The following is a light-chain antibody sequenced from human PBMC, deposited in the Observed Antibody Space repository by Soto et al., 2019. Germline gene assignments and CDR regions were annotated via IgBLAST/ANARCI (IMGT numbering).Light chain of an antibody. CDR2: DVD. Sequence: QAVVTQPASVSGSPGQSIAIYCTGTSSDVGGYNYVSWYQQHPGKAPKLLIYDVDNWPSGVSSRFSGSKSGNTASLTISGLQAEDEAEYYCSSYTSSNTLVVFGGGTQLTVL. CDR3: SSYTSSNTLVV. CDR1: SSDVGGYNY. J-gene: IGLJ2*01. V-gene: IGLV2-14*01.